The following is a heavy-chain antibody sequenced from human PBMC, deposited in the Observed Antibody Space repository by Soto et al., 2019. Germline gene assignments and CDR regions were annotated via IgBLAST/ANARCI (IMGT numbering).Heavy chain of an antibody. D-gene: IGHD6-13*01. CDR1: GFTFSSYG. J-gene: IGHJ4*02. CDR2: ISLDGSNK. V-gene: IGHV3-30*18. Sequence: PVGSLRLSCAASGFTFSSYGMHWVRQAPGKGLEWVAVISLDGSNKYYADSVKGRFTISRDNSKNTLYLQMNSLRTEDTAVYYCAKDYLGSSWTFDDWGQGTLVTVAS. CDR3: AKDYLGSSWTFDD.